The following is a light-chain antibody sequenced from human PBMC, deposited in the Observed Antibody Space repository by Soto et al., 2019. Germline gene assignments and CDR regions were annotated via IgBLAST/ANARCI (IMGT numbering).Light chain of an antibody. CDR3: QQHDDYSHAT. J-gene: IGKJ2*01. Sequence: DIQMTQSPSTLSASVGDRVTITCRASQSISSWLAWYQQKPGKAPKLLIYDASSLESGVPSRFSGSGSGTEFTLTISSLQPDDFASYYCQQHDDYSHATFGQGTKVDIK. V-gene: IGKV1-5*01. CDR1: QSISSW. CDR2: DAS.